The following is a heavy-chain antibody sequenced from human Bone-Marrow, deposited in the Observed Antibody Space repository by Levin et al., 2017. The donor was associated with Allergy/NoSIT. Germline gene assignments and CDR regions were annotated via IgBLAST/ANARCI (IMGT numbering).Heavy chain of an antibody. J-gene: IGHJ4*02. V-gene: IGHV3-30-3*01. CDR2: ISLGGSHT. CDR1: GFTFSSYS. CDR3: ARGQLTSQTVDY. D-gene: IGHD5-24*01. Sequence: GGSLKISCTASGFTFSSYSMHWVRQAPGKGLEWVALISLGGSHTYYAHSVEDRFTVSRDNSDNTLYLQMTGLRPEDTAVYYCARGQLTSQTVDYWGQGTLVTVSS.